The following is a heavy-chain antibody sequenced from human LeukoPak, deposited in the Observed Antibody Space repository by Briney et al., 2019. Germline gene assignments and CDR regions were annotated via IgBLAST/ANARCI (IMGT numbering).Heavy chain of an antibody. D-gene: IGHD3-16*02. CDR1: GYTFTSYD. V-gene: IGHV1-18*01. CDR3: ARPAFGGGTVYDY. Sequence: ASVKVSCKASGYTFTSYDINWVRQATGQGLEWMGWISAYNGNTNYAQKLQGRVTMTTDTSTSTAYMELRSLRSDDTAVYYCARPAFGGGTVYDYWGQGTLVTVSS. J-gene: IGHJ4*02. CDR2: ISAYNGNT.